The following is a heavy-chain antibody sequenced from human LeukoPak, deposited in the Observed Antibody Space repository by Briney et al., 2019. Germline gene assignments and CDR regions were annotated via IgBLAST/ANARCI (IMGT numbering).Heavy chain of an antibody. J-gene: IGHJ3*02. V-gene: IGHV3-7*05. Sequence: PGGSLRLSCAASGFTLSSSWMSWLRQAPGKGLDWVANIKQDGGEKYYVDSVKGRFTISRDNAKNSLYLQMNSLRAEDTAVYYCARYCGGDCYTPHDAFDIWGPGTLVTVSS. CDR3: ARYCGGDCYTPHDAFDI. CDR1: GFTLSSSW. CDR2: IKQDGGEK. D-gene: IGHD2-21*02.